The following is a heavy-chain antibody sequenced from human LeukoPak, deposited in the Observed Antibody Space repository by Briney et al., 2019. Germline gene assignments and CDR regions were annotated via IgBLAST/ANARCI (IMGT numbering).Heavy chain of an antibody. Sequence: PSESLSLTCTVSGGSISSSSYYWGWIRQPPGKGLEWIGSIYYSGSTYYNPSLKSRVTISVDTSKNQFSLKLSSVTAADTAVYYCAISGVVVPSNYWGQGTLVTVSS. CDR2: IYYSGST. V-gene: IGHV4-39*01. J-gene: IGHJ4*02. CDR3: AISGVVVPSNY. D-gene: IGHD2-2*01. CDR1: GGSISSSSYY.